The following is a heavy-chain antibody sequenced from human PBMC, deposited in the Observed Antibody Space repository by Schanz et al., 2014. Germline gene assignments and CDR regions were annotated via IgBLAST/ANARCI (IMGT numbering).Heavy chain of an antibody. D-gene: IGHD1-26*01. CDR3: ARQVEGAHPFDY. Sequence: QVQLVESGGGLVKPGGSLRLSCAASGFTFSDYYMSWIRQTPGKGLEWVSYISTTSITIHYADSVKGRFIISRDNAKNLVYLQMNSLRGDDTGVYYCARQVEGAHPFDYWGQGTPVSVSS. V-gene: IGHV3-11*01. J-gene: IGHJ4*02. CDR1: GFTFSDYY. CDR2: ISTTSITI.